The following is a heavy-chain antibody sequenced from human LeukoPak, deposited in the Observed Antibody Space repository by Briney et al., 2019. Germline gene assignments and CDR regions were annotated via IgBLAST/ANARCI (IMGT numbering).Heavy chain of an antibody. CDR3: ARDSPTKYYYDSSGLDY. D-gene: IGHD3-22*01. CDR2: ISAHNGNT. CDR1: GYTFTSYG. V-gene: IGHV1-18*01. Sequence: ASVKVSCKASGYTFTSYGISWVRQAPGQGLEWMGWISAHNGNTNYAQKLQGRVTMTTDTSTSTAYMELRSLRSDDTAVYYCARDSPTKYYYDSSGLDYWGQGTLVTVSS. J-gene: IGHJ4*02.